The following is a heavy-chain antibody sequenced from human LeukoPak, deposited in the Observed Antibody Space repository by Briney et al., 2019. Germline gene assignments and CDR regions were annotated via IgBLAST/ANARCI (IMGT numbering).Heavy chain of an antibody. Sequence: GGSLRLSCAASGFIFRTYSMNWVRQAQGKGLEWVSSISSSSKHMYYADSVKGRFSISRDDAKNSLFLQMNGLRAEDTAVYYCVRDMTTTTTCYLQHWGQGTLVTVSS. CDR1: GFIFRTYS. J-gene: IGHJ1*01. V-gene: IGHV3-21*01. CDR2: ISSSSKHM. CDR3: VRDMTTTTTCYLQH. D-gene: IGHD4-17*01.